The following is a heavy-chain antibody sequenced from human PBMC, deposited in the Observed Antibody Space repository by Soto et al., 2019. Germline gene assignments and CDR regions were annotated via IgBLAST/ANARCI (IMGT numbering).Heavy chain of an antibody. CDR3: ASSLVDTAMDSDY. Sequence: QVQLVQSGAEVKKPGSSVKVSCKASGGTFSSYTISWVRQAPGQGLEWMGRIIPILGIANYAQKFQGRVTITADKSTSTAYMELSSLRSEDTAVYYCASSLVDTAMDSDYWDQGTLVTVSS. CDR2: IIPILGIA. V-gene: IGHV1-69*02. D-gene: IGHD5-18*01. CDR1: GGTFSSYT. J-gene: IGHJ4*02.